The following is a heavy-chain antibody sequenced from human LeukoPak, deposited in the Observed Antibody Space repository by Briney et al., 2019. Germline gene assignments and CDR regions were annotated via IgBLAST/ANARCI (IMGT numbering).Heavy chain of an antibody. J-gene: IGHJ4*02. V-gene: IGHV1-8*01. D-gene: IGHD5-18*01. CDR3: ARVGVELWERLDY. Sequence: GASVKVSCKASGYTFTSYDINWVEKATGQGLKWMGWMNPNSGNTGYAQKFQGRVTMTRNTSISTAYMELSSLRSEDTAVYYCARVGVELWERLDYWGQGTLVTVSS. CDR2: MNPNSGNT. CDR1: GYTFTSYD.